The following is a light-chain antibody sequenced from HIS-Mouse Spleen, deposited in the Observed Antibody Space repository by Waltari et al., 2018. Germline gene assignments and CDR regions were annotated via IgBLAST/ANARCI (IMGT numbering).Light chain of an antibody. CDR1: SSTIGSNY. Sequence: QSVLTQPPSASGPPGQRVTISCSGTSSTIGSNYVYWYQQPPGTAPKLLIYRNNQRPSGVPDRFSGSKSGTSASLAISGLRSEDEADYYCAAWDDSLSGPVFGGGTKLTVL. CDR3: AAWDDSLSGPV. CDR2: RNN. J-gene: IGLJ3*02. V-gene: IGLV1-47*01.